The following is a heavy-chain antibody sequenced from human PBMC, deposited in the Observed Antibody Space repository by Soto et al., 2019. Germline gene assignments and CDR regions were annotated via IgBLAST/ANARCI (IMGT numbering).Heavy chain of an antibody. CDR3: AKATYSSGWRYYFDF. CDR1: GFTFSNYA. D-gene: IGHD6-19*01. CDR2: ISGSSDHT. Sequence: TGGSLRLSCAASGFTFSNYALSWVRQAPGKGLEWVSAISGSSDHTFYADSVKGRFTISRDNSKSTLYLQVNSLRAEDTAVYYCAKATYSSGWRYYFDFWGQGTQVTVSS. J-gene: IGHJ4*02. V-gene: IGHV3-23*01.